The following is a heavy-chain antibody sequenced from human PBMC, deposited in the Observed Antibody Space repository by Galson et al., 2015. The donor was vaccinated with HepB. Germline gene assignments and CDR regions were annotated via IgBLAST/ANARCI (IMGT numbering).Heavy chain of an antibody. D-gene: IGHD3-9*01. CDR2: IDPSDSYT. V-gene: IGHV5-10-1*01. J-gene: IGHJ4*02. CDR1: GYSFTSYW. Sequence: QSGAEVKKPGESLRISCKGSGYSFTSYWISGVRQMPGKGLEWMGRIDPSDSYTNHSPSFQGHVTISADKSISTAYLQWSSLKASDTAMYRCARLETYYDILTSRKSADYWGQGTLVTVSS. CDR3: ARLETYYDILTSRKSADY.